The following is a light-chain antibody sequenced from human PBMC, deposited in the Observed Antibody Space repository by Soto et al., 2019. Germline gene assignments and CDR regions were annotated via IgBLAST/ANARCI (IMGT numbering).Light chain of an antibody. CDR2: KTD. Sequence: QSVLTQPPSESGNPGQRVTISCSGTSSNIGSNTVNWYQQLPGTSPILLIYKTDQRPSGVPDRFSGSKSVTSASLSISGRQSEDEADYYCATWDDSLSGVVFGGGTKLTVL. CDR1: SSNIGSNT. CDR3: ATWDDSLSGVV. J-gene: IGLJ2*01. V-gene: IGLV1-44*01.